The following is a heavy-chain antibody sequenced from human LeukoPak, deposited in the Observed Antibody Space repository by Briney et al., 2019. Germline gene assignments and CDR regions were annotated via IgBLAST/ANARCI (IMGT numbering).Heavy chain of an antibody. CDR1: GGSISSYY. CDR3: AREEKTYSSSWSPFDY. CDR2: IYTSGST. V-gene: IGHV4-4*07. J-gene: IGHJ4*02. Sequence: SETLSLTCTVSGGSISSYYWSWIRQPAGKGLEWIGRIYTSGSTNYNPSLKSRVTMSVDTSKNQFSLNLNSVTAADTAVYFCAREEKTYSSSWSPFDYWGQGTLVTVSS. D-gene: IGHD6-13*01.